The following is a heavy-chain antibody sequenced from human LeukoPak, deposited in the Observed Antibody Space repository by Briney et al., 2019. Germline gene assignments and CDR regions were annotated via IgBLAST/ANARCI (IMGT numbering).Heavy chain of an antibody. V-gene: IGHV4-59*01. Sequence: KTSETLSLTCTVSGGSIRSYYWSWIRQPPGKGLEWIGYIDYSGSTIHNPSLKSRVTISVNTSKNQFSLQLTSVTAADTAVYYCARSGGLYTSTWYFHRWGQGTLVTVSS. D-gene: IGHD6-13*01. CDR3: ARSGGLYTSTWYFHR. CDR1: GGSIRSYY. CDR2: IDYSGST. J-gene: IGHJ1*01.